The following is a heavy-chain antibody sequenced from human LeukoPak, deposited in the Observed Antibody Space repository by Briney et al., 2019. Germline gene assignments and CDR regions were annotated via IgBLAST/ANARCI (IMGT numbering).Heavy chain of an antibody. CDR1: GYTFTSYY. V-gene: IGHV1-46*01. J-gene: IGHJ4*02. Sequence: ASLKVSCKASGYTFTSYYIHWVRQATRQALEWLAIINPSHGSTSYAQKFQGRVTMTRDTSTSTVYMELSSLRSEDTAVYYCARVRYYDYVWGSYPLNYFDYWGQGTLVTVSS. D-gene: IGHD3-16*02. CDR3: ARVRYYDYVWGSYPLNYFDY. CDR2: INPSHGST.